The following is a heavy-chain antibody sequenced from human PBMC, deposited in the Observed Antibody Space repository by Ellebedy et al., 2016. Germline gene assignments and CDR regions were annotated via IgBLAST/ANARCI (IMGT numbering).Heavy chain of an antibody. CDR3: ARDKSAAGTGGFDY. J-gene: IGHJ4*02. V-gene: IGHV1-18*01. D-gene: IGHD6-13*01. CDR2: ISAYNGNT. CDR1: GYTFTSYG. Sequence: ASVKVSXXASGYTFTSYGISWVRQAPGQGLEWMGWISAYNGNTNYAQKLQGRVTMTTDTSTSTAYMELRSLRSDDTAVYYCARDKSAAGTGGFDYWGQGTLVTVSS.